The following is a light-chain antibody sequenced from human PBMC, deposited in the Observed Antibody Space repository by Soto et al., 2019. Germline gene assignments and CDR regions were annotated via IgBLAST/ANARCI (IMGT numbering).Light chain of an antibody. CDR2: EDS. CDR3: TSYTSSSTYD. V-gene: IGLV2-14*01. CDR1: SSDVGGYNY. Sequence: QSALTQPASVSGSPGQSITISCTGTSSDVGGYNYVSWYQQHPGKAPKLMIYEDSNRPSGVSNRFSGSKSGNTASLTISGLQAQDEADYYCTSYTSSSTYDCGTGTKVTVL. J-gene: IGLJ1*01.